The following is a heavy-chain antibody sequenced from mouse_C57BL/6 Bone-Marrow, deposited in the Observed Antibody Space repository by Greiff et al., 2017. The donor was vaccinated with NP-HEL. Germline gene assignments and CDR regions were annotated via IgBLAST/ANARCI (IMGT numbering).Heavy chain of an antibody. V-gene: IGHV5-4*01. CDR1: GFTFSSYA. CDR2: LSDGGSYT. D-gene: IGHD1-1*01. J-gene: IGHJ4*01. CDR3: ARNGSRGAMDY. Sequence: EVQVVESGGGLVKPGGSLKLSCAASGFTFSSYAMSWVRQTPEKRLEWVATLSDGGSYTYYPDNVKGRFTISRDNAKNNLYLQMSHLKSEDTAMYYCARNGSRGAMDYWGQGTSVTVSS.